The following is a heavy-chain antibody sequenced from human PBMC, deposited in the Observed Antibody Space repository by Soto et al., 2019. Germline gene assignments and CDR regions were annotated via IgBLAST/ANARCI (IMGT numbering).Heavy chain of an antibody. CDR3: ARGRATIVIAAAGFDY. CDR2: ISYSGST. Sequence: PSETLSLTCTVSGGSISSDSYYWGWIRQSPEKGLEWIASISYSGSTYYNPTLKSRVTISVDTSKNQFSLKLSSVTAADTAVYYCARGRATIVIAAAGFDYWGQGTLVTVSS. CDR1: GGSISSDSYY. J-gene: IGHJ4*02. V-gene: IGHV4-39*07. D-gene: IGHD6-13*01.